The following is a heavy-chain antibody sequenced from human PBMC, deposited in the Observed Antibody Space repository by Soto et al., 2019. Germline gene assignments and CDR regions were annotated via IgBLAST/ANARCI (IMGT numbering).Heavy chain of an antibody. Sequence: QVQLVQSGAEVKRPGSSVKVSCKASGGTFNNYALSWVRQAPGQGLEWVGGIIPIFNSANYAEKFQGRVTITADATTSTSYMELRSLITDDTAVYYCAREVKVASYWFDFWGQGTLVTVSS. V-gene: IGHV1-69*01. D-gene: IGHD5-12*01. J-gene: IGHJ4*02. CDR3: AREVKVASYWFDF. CDR2: IIPIFNSA. CDR1: GGTFNNYA.